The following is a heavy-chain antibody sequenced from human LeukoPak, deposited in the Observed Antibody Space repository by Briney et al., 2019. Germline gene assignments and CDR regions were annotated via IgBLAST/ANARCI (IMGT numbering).Heavy chain of an antibody. D-gene: IGHD3-22*01. CDR3: ARLYYYDSSGQEEGFDY. J-gene: IGHJ4*02. CDR1: GYSFTSYW. CDR2: IYPGDSDT. V-gene: IGHV5-51*01. Sequence: GESLKISCKGSGYSFTSYWTGWVRQMPGKGLEWMGIIYPGDSDTRYSPSFQGQVTISADKSISTAYLQWSSLKASDTAMYYCARLYYYDSSGQEEGFDYWGQGTLVTVSS.